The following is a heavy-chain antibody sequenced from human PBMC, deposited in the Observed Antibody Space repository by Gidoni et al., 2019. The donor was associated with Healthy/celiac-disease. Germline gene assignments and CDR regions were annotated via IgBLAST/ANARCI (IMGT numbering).Heavy chain of an antibody. CDR2: IKSKTDGGTT. V-gene: IGHV3-15*01. Sequence: EVQLVESGGGLVKPGGSLRLSCAASGFTFSNAWMSWVRQAPGKGLEWVGRIKSKTDGGTTDYAAPVKGRFTISRDDSKNTLYLQMNSLKTEDTAVYYCTTDVDIVASELDYWGQGTLVTVSS. CDR1: GFTFSNAW. D-gene: IGHD5-12*01. CDR3: TTDVDIVASELDY. J-gene: IGHJ4*02.